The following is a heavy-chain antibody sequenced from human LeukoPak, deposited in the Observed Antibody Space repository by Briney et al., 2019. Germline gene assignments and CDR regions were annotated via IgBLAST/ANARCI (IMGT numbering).Heavy chain of an antibody. D-gene: IGHD4-23*01. CDR2: IYPGDSDT. CDR3: ARQLNGGNVYSAFDI. Sequence: GESLKISCKGSGYSFTSYWIGWVRQMPGKGLEWMGIIYPGDSDTRYSPSFQGQVTISADKSISTAYLQWSSLKASDTAMYYCARQLNGGNVYSAFDIWGQGTMVTVSS. V-gene: IGHV5-51*01. CDR1: GYSFTSYW. J-gene: IGHJ3*02.